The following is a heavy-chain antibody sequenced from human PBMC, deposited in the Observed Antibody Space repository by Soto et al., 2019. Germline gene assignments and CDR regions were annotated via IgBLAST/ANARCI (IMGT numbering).Heavy chain of an antibody. J-gene: IGHJ4*02. D-gene: IGHD3-22*01. CDR3: ARNYYYDSTGYYRTFDY. CDR1: GFTFGSYA. CDR2: AGPSGSST. V-gene: IGHV3-23*01. Sequence: GALIVACAASGFTFGSYAMSWVRLAPGKGLEWVSAAGPSGSSTFYADSVRGRFTISRDNVENTLYLQMKSLTVADTALYFCARNYYYDSTGYYRTFDYWGQGTLVTVYS.